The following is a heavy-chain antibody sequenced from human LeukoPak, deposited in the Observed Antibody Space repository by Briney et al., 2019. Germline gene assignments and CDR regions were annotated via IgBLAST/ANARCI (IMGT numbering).Heavy chain of an antibody. CDR2: INPNSGGT. V-gene: IGHV1-2*02. CDR3: ARDPHYYDSWYSDL. CDR1: GYTFTGYY. Sequence: ASVKVSCKASGYTFTGYYMHWVRQAPGQGLEWMGWINPNSGGTNYAQKFQGRVTTTRDTSISTAYMELSRLRSDDTAVYYCARDPHYYDSWYSDLWGRGTLVTVSS. J-gene: IGHJ2*01. D-gene: IGHD3-22*01.